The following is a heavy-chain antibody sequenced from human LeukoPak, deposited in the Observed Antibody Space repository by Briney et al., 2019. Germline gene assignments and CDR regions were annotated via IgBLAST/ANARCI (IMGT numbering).Heavy chain of an antibody. CDR2: ISGSSYTI. CDR1: GFTFRSYN. CDR3: ATDRATQYFDY. J-gene: IGHJ4*02. Sequence: PGGSLRLSCEASGFTFRSYNMNWVRQAPGKGLEWVSYISGSSYTIYYAASVKGRFTISRDNAKNSLYLQMNSLRAEDTAVYYCATDRATQYFDYWGQGTLVSVSS. D-gene: IGHD2-15*01. V-gene: IGHV3-48*01.